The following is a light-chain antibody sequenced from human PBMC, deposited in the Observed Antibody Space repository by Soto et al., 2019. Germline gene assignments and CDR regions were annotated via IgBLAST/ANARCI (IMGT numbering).Light chain of an antibody. CDR2: GAS. V-gene: IGKV3-20*01. J-gene: IGKJ3*01. CDR1: HSVSSNH. CDR3: QQYGSKPFT. Sequence: IVVTQSAGTLSLSPGARATLSCRASHSVSSNHLAWYQQKPGQAPRRLIYGASSRASDIPERFSGSRSGTDVTLIIRRLEPEDFAIYDCQQYGSKPFTFGPGTMVDVK.